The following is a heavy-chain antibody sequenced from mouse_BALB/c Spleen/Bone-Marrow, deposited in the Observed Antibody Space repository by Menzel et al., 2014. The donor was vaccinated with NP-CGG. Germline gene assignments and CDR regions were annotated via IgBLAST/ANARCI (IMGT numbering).Heavy chain of an antibody. CDR3: AREGYGSSYGFAY. J-gene: IGHJ3*01. CDR1: GYSFAGYT. V-gene: IGHV1-31*01. Sequence: EVKLVESGPELVKPGASMKISCKASGYSFAGYTMNWVKQSHGKNLEWIGLINPYNGGSSYNQKFKGKATLTVDKSSSTAYMELLSPTSEDSAVYYCAREGYGSSYGFAYWGQGTLVTVSA. CDR2: INPYNGGS. D-gene: IGHD1-1*01.